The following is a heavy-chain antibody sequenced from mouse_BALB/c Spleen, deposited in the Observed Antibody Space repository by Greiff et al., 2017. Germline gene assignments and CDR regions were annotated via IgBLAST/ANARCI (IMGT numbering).Heavy chain of an antibody. D-gene: IGHD2-1*01. CDR2: IDPENGDT. CDR3: NEGYGNYEGY. CDR1: GFNIKDYY. J-gene: IGHJ2*01. V-gene: IGHV14-4*02. Sequence: VQLKQSGAELVRSGASVKLSCTASGFNIKDYYMHWVKQRPEQGLEWIGWIDPENGDTEYAPKFQGKATMTADTSSNTAYLQLSSLTSEDTAVYYCNEGYGNYEGYWGQGTTLTVSS.